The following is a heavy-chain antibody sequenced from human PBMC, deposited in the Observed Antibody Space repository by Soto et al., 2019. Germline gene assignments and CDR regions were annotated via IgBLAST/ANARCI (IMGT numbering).Heavy chain of an antibody. CDR2: VTGSGGGT. V-gene: IGHV3-23*01. CDR3: ARRTPVTTGYYFDF. CDR1: GFTFSSYA. J-gene: IGHJ4*02. Sequence: VQLLETGGNLVQPGGSLRLSCAASGFTFSSYAMTWVRQAPGKGLEWVSTVTGSGGGTYYADSVKGRFTISRDNSKNTVYLQMGSLRVEDTAIYYCARRTPVTTGYYFDFWGQGTLVTVSS. D-gene: IGHD4-17*01.